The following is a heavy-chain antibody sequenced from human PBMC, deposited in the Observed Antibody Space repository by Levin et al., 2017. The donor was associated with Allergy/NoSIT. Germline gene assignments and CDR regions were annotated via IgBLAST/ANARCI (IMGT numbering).Heavy chain of an antibody. CDR1: GGSISSGGYS. V-gene: IGHV4-30-2*01. Sequence: SETLSLTCAVSGGSISSGGYSWSWIRQPPGKGLEWIGYIYHSGSTYYNPSLKSRVTISVDRSKNQFSLKLSSVTAADTAVYYCARAFVDDGFDYWGQGTLVTVSS. J-gene: IGHJ4*02. CDR3: ARAFVDDGFDY. CDR2: IYHSGST. D-gene: IGHD3/OR15-3a*01.